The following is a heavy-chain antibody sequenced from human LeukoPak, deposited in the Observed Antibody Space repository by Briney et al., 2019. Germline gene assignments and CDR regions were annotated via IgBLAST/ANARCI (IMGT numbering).Heavy chain of an antibody. Sequence: KSGGSLRLSCAASGFTFSSYSMNWVRQAPGKGLEWVSSISSSSSYIYYADSVKGRFTISRDNAKNSLYLQMNSLRAEDTAVYYCARDRRDTGYFDYWGQGTLVTVSS. CDR2: ISSSSSYI. V-gene: IGHV3-21*01. CDR1: GFTFSSYS. CDR3: ARDRRDTGYFDY. D-gene: IGHD5-18*01. J-gene: IGHJ4*02.